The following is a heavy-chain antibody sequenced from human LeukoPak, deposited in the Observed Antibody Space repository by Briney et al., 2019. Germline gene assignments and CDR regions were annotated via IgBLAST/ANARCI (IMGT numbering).Heavy chain of an antibody. CDR2: INPNSGGT. CDR1: GYTFTGYY. CDR3: ARDLGAVAGYDY. V-gene: IGHV1-2*06. J-gene: IGHJ4*02. Sequence: ASVKVSCKASGYTFTGYYMHWVRQAPGQGLEWMGRINPNSGGTNYAQKFQGRATMTRDTSINTAYMELSRLRSDDTAVYYCARDLGAVAGYDYWGQGTLVTVSS. D-gene: IGHD6-19*01.